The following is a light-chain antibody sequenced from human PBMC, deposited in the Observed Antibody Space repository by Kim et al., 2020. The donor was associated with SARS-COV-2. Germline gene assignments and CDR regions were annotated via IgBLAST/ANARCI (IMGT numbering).Light chain of an antibody. CDR2: AAS. CDR1: QDIANS. Sequence: ASIGDRVTITCRASQDIANSLAWYQQKPGKVPQVLIYAASTLQSGVPSRFSGSGSGTEFTLTIASLQTEDVATYYCQKYNSAPWTFGPGTKVDIK. J-gene: IGKJ1*01. V-gene: IGKV1-27*01. CDR3: QKYNSAPWT.